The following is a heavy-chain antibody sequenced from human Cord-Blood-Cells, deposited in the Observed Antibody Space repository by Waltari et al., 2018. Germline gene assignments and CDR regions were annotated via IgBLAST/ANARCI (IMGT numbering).Heavy chain of an antibody. CDR3: ARVPIWYLAAAGDY. J-gene: IGHJ4*02. CDR1: GGSFRGYY. CDR2: INHSGST. Sequence: QVQLPQWGAGLLKPSETLSLTCAVYGGSFRGYYWSWIRQPPGKGLEWIGEINHSGSTNYNPPLKSRVTISVDTSKNQFSLKLSSVTAADTAVYYCARVPIWYLAAAGDYWGQGTLVTVSS. V-gene: IGHV4-34*01. D-gene: IGHD6-13*01.